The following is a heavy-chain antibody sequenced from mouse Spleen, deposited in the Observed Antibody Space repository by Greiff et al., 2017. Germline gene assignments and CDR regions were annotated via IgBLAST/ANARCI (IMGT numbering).Heavy chain of an antibody. V-gene: IGHV7-1*01. D-gene: IGHD4-1*01. Sequence: EVKLVESGGGLVQSGRSLRLSCATSGFTFSDFYMEWVRQAPGKGLEWIAASRNKANDYTTEYSASVKGRFIVSRDTSQSILYLQMNALRAEDTAIYYCARASNWEAFDYWGQGTTLTVSS. CDR1: GFTFSDFY. CDR3: ARASNWEAFDY. J-gene: IGHJ2*01. CDR2: SRNKANDYTT.